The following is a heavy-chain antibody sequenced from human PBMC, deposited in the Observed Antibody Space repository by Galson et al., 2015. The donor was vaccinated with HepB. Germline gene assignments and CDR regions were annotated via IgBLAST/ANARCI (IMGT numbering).Heavy chain of an antibody. CDR1: GFTFCSYG. V-gene: IGHV3-30*18. Sequence: SLRLSCAASGFTFCSYGMHWVRQAPGKGLEWVAVISYDGSNKYYADSVKGRFTISRDNSKNTLYLQMNSLRAEDTAVYYCAKDRSDSGSYSYYYYGMDVWGQGTTVTVSS. D-gene: IGHD1-26*01. J-gene: IGHJ6*02. CDR3: AKDRSDSGSYSYYYYGMDV. CDR2: ISYDGSNK.